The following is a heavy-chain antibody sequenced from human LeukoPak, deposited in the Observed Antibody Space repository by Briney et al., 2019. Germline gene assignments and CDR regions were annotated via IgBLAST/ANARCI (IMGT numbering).Heavy chain of an antibody. CDR1: GYTFTGYY. D-gene: IGHD6-13*01. CDR2: INPNSGGT. V-gene: IGHV1-2*02. Sequence: ASVKVSCKASGYTFTGYYMHWVRQAPGQGLEWMGWINPNSGGTNYAQKFQGRVTMTRDTSISTAYMELSRLRSDDTAVYYCARKLSSAAGPYYYYGMDVWGQGTTVTVSS. J-gene: IGHJ6*02. CDR3: ARKLSSAAGPYYYYGMDV.